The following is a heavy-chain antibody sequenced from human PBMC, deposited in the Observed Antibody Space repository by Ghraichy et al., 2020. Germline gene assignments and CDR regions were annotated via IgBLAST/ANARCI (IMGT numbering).Heavy chain of an antibody. J-gene: IGHJ5*02. D-gene: IGHD6-19*01. CDR2: INPSAGGT. Sequence: ASVKVSCKASGYSFTNYFMNWVRQAPGQGLEWMGIINPSAGGTRYAQMFQGRVTMTRDTSTSTVYMELTSLTSEDTAVYYCARGRYTSGSDWFDPWGQGTLVTVSS. CDR1: GYSFTNYF. CDR3: ARGRYTSGSDWFDP. V-gene: IGHV1-46*01.